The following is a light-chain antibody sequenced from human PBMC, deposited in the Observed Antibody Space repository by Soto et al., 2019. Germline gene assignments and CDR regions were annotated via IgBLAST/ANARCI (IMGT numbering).Light chain of an antibody. Sequence: EVVLTQSPGTLSLSPGERATLSCRASQSVSSSYLAWYQQKPGQAPRLLIFGASSRAAGIPDRFSGSGSGTDFTLTISRLEPEDFAVYCCQHYGYSQWTFGQGTKVEIK. CDR2: GAS. CDR1: QSVSSSY. CDR3: QHYGYSQWT. J-gene: IGKJ1*01. V-gene: IGKV3-20*01.